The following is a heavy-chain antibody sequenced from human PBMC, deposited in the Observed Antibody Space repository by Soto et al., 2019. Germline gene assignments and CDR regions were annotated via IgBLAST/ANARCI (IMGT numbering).Heavy chain of an antibody. CDR2: ISYDGSNK. D-gene: IGHD4-4*01. CDR1: GFTFSSYG. V-gene: IGHV3-30*18. Sequence: SLRLSCAASGFTFSSYGMHWVREAPGKGLEWVAVISYDGSNKYYADSVKGRFTISRDNSKNTPYLQMNSLRAEDTAVYYCAKDLWVYSNYATTFDPWGQGTLVTVSS. J-gene: IGHJ5*02. CDR3: AKDLWVYSNYATTFDP.